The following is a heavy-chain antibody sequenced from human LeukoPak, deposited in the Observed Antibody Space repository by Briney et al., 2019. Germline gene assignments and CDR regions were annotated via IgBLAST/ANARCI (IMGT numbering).Heavy chain of an antibody. CDR2: ISSSSSYI. CDR3: ARGLRAYYYYGMDV. D-gene: IGHD3-3*01. J-gene: IGHJ6*02. Sequence: GGSLRLSCAASGFTFSSYSMNWVRQAPGKGLEWVSSISSSSSYIYYADSVKGRFTISRDNSRNTLFLQMGGLRVEDMAVYYCARGLRAYYYYGMDVWGQGTTVTVSS. CDR1: GFTFSSYS. V-gene: IGHV3-21*01.